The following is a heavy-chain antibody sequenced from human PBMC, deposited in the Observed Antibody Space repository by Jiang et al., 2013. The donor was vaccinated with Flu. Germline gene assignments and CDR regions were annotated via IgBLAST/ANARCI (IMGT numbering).Heavy chain of an antibody. D-gene: IGHD3-10*01. CDR1: GDSVSSNSAA. V-gene: IGHV6-1*01. CDR3: ARDLETCTYGQPADAFDI. J-gene: IGHJ3*02. CDR2: TYYRSKWYS. Sequence: SQTLSLTCVISGDSVSSNSAAWNWIRQSPSRGLEWLGRTYYRSKWYSDYAISVKSRIIFNPDAPKNQFSLHLNSVTPEDTAVYYCARDLETCTYGQPADAFDIWGQGTMVTVSS.